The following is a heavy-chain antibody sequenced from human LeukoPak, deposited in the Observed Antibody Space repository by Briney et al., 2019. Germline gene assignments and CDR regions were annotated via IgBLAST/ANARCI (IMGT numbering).Heavy chain of an antibody. Sequence: ASVKVSCKASGYTFTSYYMHWVRQAPGQGLEWMGIINPSGGSTSYAQKFQGRVTMTRDTSTSTVYMELSSLRSEDTAVYYCARDHYYTGAYYYYDMDVWGKGTTVTVSS. CDR1: GYTFTSYY. V-gene: IGHV1-46*01. J-gene: IGHJ6*03. CDR3: ARDHYYTGAYYYYDMDV. D-gene: IGHD1-26*01. CDR2: INPSGGST.